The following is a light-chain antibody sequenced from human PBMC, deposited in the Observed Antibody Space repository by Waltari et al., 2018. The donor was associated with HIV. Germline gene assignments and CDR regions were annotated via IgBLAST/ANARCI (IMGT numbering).Light chain of an antibody. V-gene: IGLV3-25*03. J-gene: IGLJ3*02. CDR3: ESADDSGDHWV. CDR2: KDD. CDR1: ALPKQF. Sequence: SYELTQPPSVSVSPGQTARITCSGDALPKQFAYWYQQKAGQAPLMVIYKDDKRPSGIPDRFSGSMSGTTVTLIICGVQPEDEADYYCESADDSGDHWVFGGGT.